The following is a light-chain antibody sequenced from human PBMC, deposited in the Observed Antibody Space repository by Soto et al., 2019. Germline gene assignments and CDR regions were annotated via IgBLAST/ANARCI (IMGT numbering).Light chain of an antibody. CDR2: AES. CDR1: ESINTY. Sequence: DTQMTQSQSSLSASVGDRVTITCRASESINTYLNWYQHKPGQAPNLVIYAESSLQSGVPSRFSGSGSGTHFTLTINNLQPEYFATYYCQESYTTPLTFGGGTKVEIK. V-gene: IGKV1-39*01. CDR3: QESYTTPLT. J-gene: IGKJ4*01.